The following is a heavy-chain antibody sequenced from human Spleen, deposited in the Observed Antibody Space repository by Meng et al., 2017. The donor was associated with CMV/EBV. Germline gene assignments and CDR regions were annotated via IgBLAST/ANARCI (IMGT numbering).Heavy chain of an antibody. CDR3: ARDRDEAGDYYGYCSSTTCFTRGWFDP. CDR2: ITSRHGYI. J-gene: IGHJ5*02. V-gene: IGHV3-21*01. Sequence: RQAPGKGLGWVSSITSRHGYIYYADSVKGRFTISRANARHSVFLQMNSLRAEDTAVYYCARDRDEAGDYYGYCSSTTCFTRGWFDPWGQGTLVTVSS. D-gene: IGHD2-2*02.